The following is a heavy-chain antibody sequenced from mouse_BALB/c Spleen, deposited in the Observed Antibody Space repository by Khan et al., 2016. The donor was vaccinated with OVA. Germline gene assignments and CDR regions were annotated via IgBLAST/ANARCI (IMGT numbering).Heavy chain of an antibody. Sequence: VQLQQSGAELAKPGASVKMSCKASGYTFSTYWIHWVKQRPGQGLEWIGYINPSSGYTYYNQRFNDKATLTADKSSSTAYMQLSHLTSEDSAVYYCARDRIDYWGQGTTLTVSS. V-gene: IGHV1-7*01. CDR2: INPSSGYT. J-gene: IGHJ2*01. CDR1: GYTFSTYW. CDR3: ARDRIDY.